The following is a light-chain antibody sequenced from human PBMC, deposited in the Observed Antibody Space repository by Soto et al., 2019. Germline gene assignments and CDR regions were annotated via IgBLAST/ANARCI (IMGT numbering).Light chain of an antibody. CDR3: QQRSNWPRT. Sequence: EVMLPKSPATLSVSPGERATLSCRASQSVSSNLAWYQQKPGQAPRLLIYDASNRATGIPARFSGSGSGTDFTLTISSLEPEDFAVYYCQQRSNWPRTFGPGTKVDI. V-gene: IGKV3-11*01. CDR1: QSVSSN. CDR2: DAS. J-gene: IGKJ3*01.